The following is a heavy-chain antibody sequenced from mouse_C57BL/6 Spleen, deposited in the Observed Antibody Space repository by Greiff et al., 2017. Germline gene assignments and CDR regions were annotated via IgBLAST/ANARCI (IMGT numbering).Heavy chain of an antibody. CDR3: ARKRGYDYVPFAY. D-gene: IGHD2-4*01. CDR1: GYTFTDYY. V-gene: IGHV1-19*01. CDR2: INPYNGGT. J-gene: IGHJ3*01. Sequence: VQLQQSGPVLVKPGASVKMSCKASGYTFTDYYMNWVKQSHGKSLEWIGVINPYNGGTSYNKTFKGKATLTVDKSSSTAYMELNSLTSEDSAVYYCARKRGYDYVPFAYWGQGTLVTVSA.